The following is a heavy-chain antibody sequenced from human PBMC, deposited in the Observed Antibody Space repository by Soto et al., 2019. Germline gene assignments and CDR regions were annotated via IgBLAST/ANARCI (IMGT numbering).Heavy chain of an antibody. V-gene: IGHV1-58*01. CDR2: IVVGSGNT. CDR1: GFTFTSSA. J-gene: IGHJ5*02. Sequence: GASVKVSCKASGFTFTSSAVQWVRQARGQRLEWIGWIVVGSGNTNYAQKFQERVTITRDMSTSTAYMELSSLRSEDTAVYYCAAVGRFLEWLDHNWFDPWGQGTLVTVSS. D-gene: IGHD3-3*01. CDR3: AAVGRFLEWLDHNWFDP.